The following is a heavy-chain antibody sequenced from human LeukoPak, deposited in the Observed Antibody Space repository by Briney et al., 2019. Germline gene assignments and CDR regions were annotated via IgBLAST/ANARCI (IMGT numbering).Heavy chain of an antibody. J-gene: IGHJ3*02. D-gene: IGHD3-22*01. CDR2: IIPILGIA. V-gene: IGHV1-69*04. CDR1: GGTFSSYA. Sequence: GASVTVSCKASGGTFSSYAISWVRQAPGQGLEWMGRIIPILGIANYAQKFQGRVTITADKSTSTAYMELSSLRSEDTAVYYCASYDSSGYYNGAFDIWGQGTMVTVSS. CDR3: ASYDSSGYYNGAFDI.